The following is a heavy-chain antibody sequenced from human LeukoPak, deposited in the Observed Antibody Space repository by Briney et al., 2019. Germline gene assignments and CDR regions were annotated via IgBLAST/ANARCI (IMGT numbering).Heavy chain of an antibody. CDR2: INGDATST. CDR1: GFTFNRYW. V-gene: IGHV3-74*01. J-gene: IGHJ4*02. Sequence: GESLRLSCEASGFTFNRYWMCWVRQAPGKGLVWLSRINGDATSTNYADSVKGRFTTSRDNANNTLYLEMNSLRAEDTAVYYCTRDLRGDGYNWNWGQGTLVTVSS. CDR3: TRDLRGDGYNWN. D-gene: IGHD5-24*01.